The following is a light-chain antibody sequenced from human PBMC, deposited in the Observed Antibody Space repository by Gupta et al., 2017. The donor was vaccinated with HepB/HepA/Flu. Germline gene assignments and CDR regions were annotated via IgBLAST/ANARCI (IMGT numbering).Light chain of an antibody. CDR3: QQRSYWPPFA. Sequence: APRLLIYSASKRRTDIAPRFSGSGSGTDFTLTITSREPEDFALYYCQQRSYWPPFAFGQGTKV. V-gene: IGKV3-11*01. CDR2: SAS. J-gene: IGKJ1*01.